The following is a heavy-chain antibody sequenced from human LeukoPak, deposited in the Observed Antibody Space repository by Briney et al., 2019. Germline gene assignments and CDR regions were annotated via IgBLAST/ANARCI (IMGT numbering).Heavy chain of an antibody. CDR2: ISSSGSTI. CDR1: GFTFSSYS. CDR3: ARDSPYGNYYYYYMDV. J-gene: IGHJ6*03. Sequence: GGSLRLSCAASGFTFSSYSMNWVRQAPGKGLEWVSYISSSGSTIYYADSVKGRFTISRDNAKNSLYLQMNSLRAEDTAVYYCARDSPYGNYYYYYMDVWGKGTTVTVSS. V-gene: IGHV3-48*04. D-gene: IGHD1-1*01.